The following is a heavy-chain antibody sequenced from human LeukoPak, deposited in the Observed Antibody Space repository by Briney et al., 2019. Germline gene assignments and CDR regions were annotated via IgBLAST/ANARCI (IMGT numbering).Heavy chain of an antibody. CDR1: GFTFSIYW. CDR3: ARDRLGKYFDY. J-gene: IGHJ4*02. D-gene: IGHD7-27*01. V-gene: IGHV3-7*01. Sequence: GGSLRLSCAASGFTFSIYWMTWVRQAPGKGLEWVANIKQDGSEKYYVDSVKGRFTISRDNAKNSLYLQMNSLRAEDTAVYYCARDRLGKYFDYWGQGTLVTVSS. CDR2: IKQDGSEK.